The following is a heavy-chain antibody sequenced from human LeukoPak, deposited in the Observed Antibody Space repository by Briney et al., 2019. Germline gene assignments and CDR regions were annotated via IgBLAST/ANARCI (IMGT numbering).Heavy chain of an antibody. CDR1: KFAFNNAW. D-gene: IGHD3-22*01. CDR2: IKSKTDGGTT. Sequence: GGSLRLSCAASKFAFNNAWMSWFRQAPGKGLQWVGHIKSKTDGGTTDYAAPVQGRFTISRDDSKDRLYLQMNSLKTEDTAVYYCTAVPHDSAVWGQGTLVTVSS. CDR3: TAVPHDSAV. J-gene: IGHJ4*02. V-gene: IGHV3-15*01.